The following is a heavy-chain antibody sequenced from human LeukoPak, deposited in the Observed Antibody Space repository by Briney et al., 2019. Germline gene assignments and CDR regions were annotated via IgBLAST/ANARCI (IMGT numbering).Heavy chain of an antibody. CDR2: INSDGSST. V-gene: IGHV3-74*01. CDR1: GFTFSSYW. J-gene: IGHJ4*02. CDR3: ARDAYDGSGYDYFDY. D-gene: IGHD3-22*01. Sequence: GGSLRLSCAASGFTFSSYWMHWVRQAPGKGLVWVSRINSDGSSTSYADSVKGRFTISRDNAKNTLYLQMNSLRAEDTAVYYCARDAYDGSGYDYFDYWGQGTLVTVSS.